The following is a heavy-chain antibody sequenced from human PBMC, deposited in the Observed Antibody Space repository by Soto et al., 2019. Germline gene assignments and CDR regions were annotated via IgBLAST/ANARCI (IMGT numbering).Heavy chain of an antibody. CDR2: IWYDGSNK. D-gene: IGHD3-10*01. J-gene: IGHJ4*02. V-gene: IGHV3-33*01. CDR3: VRDLGYGSGSYYRGLDY. Sequence: QVQLVESGGGVVQPGRSLRLSCAASGFTFSNYVMHWVRQAPGKGLGWVGVIWYDGSNKHYADSVKGRFTISRDNSKNTVYLQMNSLRAEDTAVYYCVRDLGYGSGSYYRGLDYWGQGTLVTVSS. CDR1: GFTFSNYV.